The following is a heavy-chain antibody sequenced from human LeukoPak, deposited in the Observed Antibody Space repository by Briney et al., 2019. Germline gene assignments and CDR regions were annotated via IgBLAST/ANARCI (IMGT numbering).Heavy chain of an antibody. CDR2: IFPGASDT. CDR3: ARRRGTYSDYDQLY. CDR1: GYSFTKYW. D-gene: IGHD5-12*01. J-gene: IGHJ4*02. Sequence: GESLKISCKGSGYSFTKYWIGWVRQMPGKGLEWMGIIFPGASDTRYGPSFQGQVTISADKSIGTAYLQWSSLQASDTAMYYCARRRGTYSDYDQLYWGQGTLVTVSS. V-gene: IGHV5-51*01.